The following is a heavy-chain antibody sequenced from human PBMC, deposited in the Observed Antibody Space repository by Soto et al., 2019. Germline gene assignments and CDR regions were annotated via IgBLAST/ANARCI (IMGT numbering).Heavy chain of an antibody. CDR1: GFTFSSYV. V-gene: IGHV3-48*04. Sequence: GGSLRLSCAASGFTFSSYVINWLRQAPGKGLEWVSYISISSSTRYYADSVRGRFTISRDNAKNSLYLQMNSLRAEDTALYYCAKDGPNAFDFWGQGTMVTVSS. CDR2: ISISSSTR. J-gene: IGHJ3*01. CDR3: AKDGPNAFDF.